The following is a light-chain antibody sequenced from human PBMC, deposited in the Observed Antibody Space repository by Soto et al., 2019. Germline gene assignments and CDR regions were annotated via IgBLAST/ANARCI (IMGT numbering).Light chain of an antibody. CDR1: SSDVGGYDY. Sequence: QSVLTQPASVSGSPGQSIAISCTGTSSDVGGYDYVSWYQQQPDKAPKLMIYEVTKRPSGVSNRFSGSKSDNTASLTISGLQAEDEADYYCSSHTSGSTRVFGTGTKVTVL. J-gene: IGLJ1*01. CDR3: SSHTSGSTRV. CDR2: EVT. V-gene: IGLV2-14*01.